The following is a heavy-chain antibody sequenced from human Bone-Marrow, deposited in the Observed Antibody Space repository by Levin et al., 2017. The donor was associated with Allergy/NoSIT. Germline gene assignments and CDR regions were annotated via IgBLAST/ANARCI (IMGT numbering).Heavy chain of an antibody. V-gene: IGHV3-30*04. D-gene: IGHD6-13*01. CDR1: GFTFSSFA. Sequence: PSETLSLTCAASGFTFSSFAMHWVRQAPGKGLEWVAVISYDGSKKYYADSVKGRFSISRDNSKNTLYLQMNSLRAEDTAVYYCARAPMGTSSWYGFDYWGQGTLVTVSS. J-gene: IGHJ4*02. CDR2: ISYDGSKK. CDR3: ARAPMGTSSWYGFDY.